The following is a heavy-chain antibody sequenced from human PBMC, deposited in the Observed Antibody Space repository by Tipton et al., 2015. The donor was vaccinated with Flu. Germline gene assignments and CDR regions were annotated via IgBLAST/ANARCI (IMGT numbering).Heavy chain of an antibody. J-gene: IGHJ4*02. Sequence: TLSLTCTVSGGSISSGSYYWSWIRQPAGKGLEWIGHIYSSGSTNYNPSLKSRGTISVDTSKNQLSLRLNSVTAADTAVYYCARDWSGYYLYYFDHWGQGTLVTVSS. CDR2: IYSSGST. V-gene: IGHV4-61*09. CDR1: GGSISSGSYY. D-gene: IGHD3-3*01. CDR3: ARDWSGYYLYYFDH.